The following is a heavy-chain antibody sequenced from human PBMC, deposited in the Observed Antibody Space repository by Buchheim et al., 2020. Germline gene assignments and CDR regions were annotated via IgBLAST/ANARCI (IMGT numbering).Heavy chain of an antibody. CDR2: INHSGST. J-gene: IGHJ5*02. V-gene: IGHV4-34*01. CDR1: RGSFSGYY. CDR3: ARGLSYWFDP. Sequence: QVQLQQWGAGLLKPSETLSLTCAVYRGSFSGYYWSWIRQPPGKGLEWIGEINHSGSTNYNPSLKSRVTISVDTSKHQFSMKLSSVTAADTAVYYCARGLSYWFDPWGQGTL.